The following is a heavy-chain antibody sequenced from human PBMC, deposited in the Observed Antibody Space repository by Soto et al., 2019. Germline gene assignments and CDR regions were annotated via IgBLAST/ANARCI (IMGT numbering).Heavy chain of an antibody. V-gene: IGHV1-18*01. J-gene: IGHJ1*01. Sequence: ASVKVSCKASGYTFTSYGISWVRQAPGQGLEWMGWISAYNGNTNYAQKLQGRVTMTTDTSTSTAYMELRSLRSDDTAVYYCAREPFPGYCSSTSCYAEYFQHWGQGTLVTVSS. CDR1: GYTFTSYG. CDR3: AREPFPGYCSSTSCYAEYFQH. CDR2: ISAYNGNT. D-gene: IGHD2-2*01.